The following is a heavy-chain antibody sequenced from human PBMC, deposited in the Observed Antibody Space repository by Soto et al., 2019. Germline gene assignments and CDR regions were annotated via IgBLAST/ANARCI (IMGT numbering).Heavy chain of an antibody. CDR3: ARYGDHFDY. CDR1: GGSVSSASYY. CDR2: IYYSGST. Sequence: PSETLSLTCTVSGGSVSSASYYWSWIRQPPGKGLEWIGYIYYSGSTNYNPSLKSRVTISVDTSKNQFSLKLSSVTAADTAVYYCARYGDHFDYWGQGTLVTVSS. V-gene: IGHV4-61*01. J-gene: IGHJ4*02. D-gene: IGHD4-17*01.